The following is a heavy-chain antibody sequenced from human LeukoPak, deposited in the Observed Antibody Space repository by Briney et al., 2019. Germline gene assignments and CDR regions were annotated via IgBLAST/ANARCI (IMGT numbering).Heavy chain of an antibody. J-gene: IGHJ3*02. CDR2: MNPNSGGT. CDR3: ARDQGYSGSLADAFDI. D-gene: IGHD1-26*01. V-gene: IGHV1-2*02. Sequence: ASVKVSCKASGYTFTGYYMHWVRQAPGQGLEWMGWMNPNSGGTNYAQKFQGRVTMTRDTSISTVYMELSRLRSDDTAVYYCARDQGYSGSLADAFDIWGQGTMVTVSS. CDR1: GYTFTGYY.